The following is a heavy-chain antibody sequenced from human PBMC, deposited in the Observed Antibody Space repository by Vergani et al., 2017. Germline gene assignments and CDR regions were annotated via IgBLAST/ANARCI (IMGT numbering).Heavy chain of an antibody. CDR2: INHSGST. J-gene: IGHJ6*02. CDR1: GGSFSGYY. CDR3: ARDRGEGENPMDV. Sequence: QVQLQQWGAGLLKPSETLSLTCAVYGGSFSGYYWSWIRQPPGKGLEWIGEINHSGSTNYNPSLKSRVTISVDTSKNQFSLKLSSVTAADTAVYYCARDRGEGENPMDVWGQGTTVTVSS. D-gene: IGHD3-10*01. V-gene: IGHV4-34*01.